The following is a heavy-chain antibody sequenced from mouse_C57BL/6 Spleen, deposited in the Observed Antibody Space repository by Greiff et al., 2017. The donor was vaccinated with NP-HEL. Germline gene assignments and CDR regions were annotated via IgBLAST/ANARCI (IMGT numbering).Heavy chain of an antibody. CDR3: ALCGSSYDAWFAY. V-gene: IGHV1-64*01. CDR1: GYTFTSYW. J-gene: IGHJ3*01. D-gene: IGHD1-1*01. CDR2: IHPNSGST. Sequence: QVQLQQPGAELVKPGASVKLSCKASGYTFTSYWMHWVKQRPGQGLEWIGMIHPNSGSTNYNEKFKSKATLTVDKSSSTAYMQLSSLTSEDSAVYYCALCGSSYDAWFAYWGQGTLVTVSA.